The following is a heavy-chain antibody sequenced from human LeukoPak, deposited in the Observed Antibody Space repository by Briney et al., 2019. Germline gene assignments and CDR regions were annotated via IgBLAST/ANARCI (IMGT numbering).Heavy chain of an antibody. Sequence: GGSLRLSCAASGFTFSSYAMSWVRQTPGKGLEWVSYISDHGKSRNYVDSVKGRFTISRDNAKNSLYLQMNSLRVEDTAVYFCARARIAAPLLDYWGQGTLVTVSS. D-gene: IGHD6-13*01. CDR2: ISDHGKSR. J-gene: IGHJ4*02. CDR3: ARARIAAPLLDY. CDR1: GFTFSSYA. V-gene: IGHV3-48*03.